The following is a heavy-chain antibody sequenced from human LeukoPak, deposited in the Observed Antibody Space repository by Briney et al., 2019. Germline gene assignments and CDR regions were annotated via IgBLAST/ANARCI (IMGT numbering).Heavy chain of an antibody. CDR1: GGSISSYY. Sequence: PSETLSLTCTVSGGSISSYYWSWIRQPPGKGLEWIGYIYYSGSTNYNPSLKSRVTISVDTSKNQFSLKLSSVTAADTAVYYCARDAPLGYCSGGSCPNGLDYWGQGTLITVSS. D-gene: IGHD2-15*01. CDR3: ARDAPLGYCSGGSCPNGLDY. CDR2: IYYSGST. J-gene: IGHJ4*02. V-gene: IGHV4-59*01.